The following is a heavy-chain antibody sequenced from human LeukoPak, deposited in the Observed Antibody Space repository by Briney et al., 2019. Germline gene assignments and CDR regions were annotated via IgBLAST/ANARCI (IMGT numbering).Heavy chain of an antibody. CDR1: GFTVSNNY. J-gene: IGHJ4*02. CDR2: IYSGAST. D-gene: IGHD1-26*01. CDR3: ARDWRGSYDY. Sequence: GGSLGLSCAASGFTVSNNYLSWVRQAPGKGLEWVSVIYSGASTYYADSVKGRFTISRDNSKNTLYLQMNSLRAEDTAVYYCARDWRGSYDYWGQGTLVTVSS. V-gene: IGHV3-53*01.